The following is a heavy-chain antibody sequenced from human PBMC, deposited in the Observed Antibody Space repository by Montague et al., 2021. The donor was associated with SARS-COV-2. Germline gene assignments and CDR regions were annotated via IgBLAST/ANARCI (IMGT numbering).Heavy chain of an antibody. D-gene: IGHD6-13*01. V-gene: IGHV2-5*02. J-gene: IGHJ5*02. Sequence: PALVKPTQTLTLTCTFSGFSLSTSGVGVGWIRQPPGKALEWLAVXYWDDDKRYSPSLKSRLAITKDTSENQVVLTMTNMDPVDTATYYCAHSSIAAAGTTRGRFDPWGQGTLVTVSS. CDR3: AHSSIAAAGTTRGRFDP. CDR1: GFSLSTSGVG. CDR2: XYWDDDK.